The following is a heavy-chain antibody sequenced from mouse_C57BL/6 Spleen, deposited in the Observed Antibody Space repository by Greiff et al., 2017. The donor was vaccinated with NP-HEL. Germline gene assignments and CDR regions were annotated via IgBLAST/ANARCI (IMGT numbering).Heavy chain of an antibody. CDR2: ISSGSSTI. J-gene: IGHJ4*01. CDR3: ARRLGRGAMDY. V-gene: IGHV5-17*01. CDR1: GFTFSDYG. D-gene: IGHD4-1*01. Sequence: DVMLVESGGGLVKPGGSLKLSCAASGFTFSDYGMHWVRQAPEKGLEWVAYISSGSSTIYYADTVKGRFTISRDNAKNTLFLQMTSLRSEDTAMYYCARRLGRGAMDYWGQGTSVTVSS.